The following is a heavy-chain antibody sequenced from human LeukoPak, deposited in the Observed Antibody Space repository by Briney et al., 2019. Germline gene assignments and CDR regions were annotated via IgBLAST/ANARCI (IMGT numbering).Heavy chain of an antibody. V-gene: IGHV1-18*01. CDR2: ISAYNGNT. CDR1: GYTFTSYG. D-gene: IGHD6-13*01. J-gene: IGHJ4*02. CDR3: ARVRIAAAANGDY. Sequence: GASVNVSCVASGYTFTSYGISCVRQAPGQGLEWMGWISAYNGNTNYAQKLQGRVTMTTHTSTSTDYMELRSLRSDDTAVYYCARVRIAAAANGDYWGQGTLVTVSS.